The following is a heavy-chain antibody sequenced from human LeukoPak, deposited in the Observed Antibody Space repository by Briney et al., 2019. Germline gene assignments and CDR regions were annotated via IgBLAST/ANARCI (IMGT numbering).Heavy chain of an antibody. CDR3: ASLDSSGWPYYYYYYGMDV. CDR2: ISSSSSYI. J-gene: IGHJ6*02. V-gene: IGHV3-21*01. D-gene: IGHD6-19*01. CDR1: GFTFDDYA. Sequence: PGGSLRLSCAASGFTFDDYAMHWVRQAPGKGLEGVSSISSSSSYIYYADSVKGRFTISRDNAKNSLYLQMNSLRAEDTTVYYCASLDSSGWPYYYYYYGMDVWGQGTTVTVSS.